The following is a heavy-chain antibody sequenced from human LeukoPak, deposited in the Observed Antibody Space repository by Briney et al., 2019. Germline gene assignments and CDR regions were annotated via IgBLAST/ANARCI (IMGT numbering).Heavy chain of an antibody. V-gene: IGHV3-74*01. CDR1: GFTFASYW. CDR2: INTDGSRI. D-gene: IGHD1-26*01. J-gene: IGHJ4*02. Sequence: GGSLRLSCAASGFTFASYWMHWVRQAPGKGLVWVSLINTDGSRIGYADSVKGRFTISRDNAKNTLYLQMNSLRVEDTAVYYCVGDFGSHSSYFFDNWGQGTLVTVSS. CDR3: VGDFGSHSSYFFDN.